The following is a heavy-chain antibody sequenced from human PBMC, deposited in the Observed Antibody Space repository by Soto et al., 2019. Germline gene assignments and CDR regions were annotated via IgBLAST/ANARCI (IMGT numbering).Heavy chain of an antibody. Sequence: EVQLVESGGGLVQPGRSLRLSCAAFGFTFEDYAMHWIRQTPGKGLEWVGGINWNSGSVGYADSVKGRFTISRDNANNSLYLQMDSLRTEDTALYYCAKGRGALAVVSNWFDPWGQGTLVTVSS. J-gene: IGHJ5*02. V-gene: IGHV3-9*01. CDR2: INWNSGSV. CDR1: GFTFEDYA. D-gene: IGHD6-19*01. CDR3: AKGRGALAVVSNWFDP.